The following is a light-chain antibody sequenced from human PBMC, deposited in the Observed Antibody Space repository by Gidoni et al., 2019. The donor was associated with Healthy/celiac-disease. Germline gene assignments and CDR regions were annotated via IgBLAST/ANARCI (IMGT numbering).Light chain of an antibody. CDR1: SSNIGSNT. Sequence: QSVLTQPPSASGTPGQRVTISCSGSSSNIGSNTVNWYQQLPGPAPKLLIYSHNHRPSGVPDRFSGSKSGTSASLAISGLQSEDEAAYYCAAWDDSLNGWVFGGGTKLTVL. V-gene: IGLV1-44*01. J-gene: IGLJ3*02. CDR2: SHN. CDR3: AAWDDSLNGWV.